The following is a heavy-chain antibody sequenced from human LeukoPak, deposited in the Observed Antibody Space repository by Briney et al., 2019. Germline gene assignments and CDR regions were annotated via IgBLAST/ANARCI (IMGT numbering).Heavy chain of an antibody. CDR3: ARDAHNDFWSGSESNFDY. D-gene: IGHD3-3*01. CDR2: IKQDGSEK. J-gene: IGHJ4*02. V-gene: IGHV3-7*01. CDR1: GFTFSSYW. Sequence: GGSLRLSXAASGFTFSSYWMSWVRQAPGKGLEWLANIKQDGSEKYYVDSVKGRFTISRDNAKNSLYLQMNSLRAEDTAVYYCARDAHNDFWSGSESNFDYWGQGTLVTVSS.